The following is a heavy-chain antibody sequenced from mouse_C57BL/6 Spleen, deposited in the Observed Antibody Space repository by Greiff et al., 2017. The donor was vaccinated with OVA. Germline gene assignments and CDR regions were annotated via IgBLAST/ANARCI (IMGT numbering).Heavy chain of an antibody. V-gene: IGHV1-61*01. J-gene: IGHJ2*01. Sequence: VQLQQPGAELVRPGSSVKLSCKASGYTFTSYWMDWVKQRPGQGLEWIGNIYPSDSETHYNQKFKDKATLTVDKSSSTAYMQLSSLTSEDSAVYYCARDYGNYDYFDYWGQGTTLTVSS. D-gene: IGHD2-1*01. CDR1: GYTFTSYW. CDR2: IYPSDSET. CDR3: ARDYGNYDYFDY.